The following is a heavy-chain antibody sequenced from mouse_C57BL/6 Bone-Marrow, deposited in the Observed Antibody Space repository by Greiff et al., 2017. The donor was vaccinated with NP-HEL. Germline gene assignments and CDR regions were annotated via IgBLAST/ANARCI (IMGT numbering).Heavy chain of an antibody. J-gene: IGHJ3*01. D-gene: IGHD3-2*02. V-gene: IGHV2-9-1*01. Sequence: VKLMEFGPCLVAPSQSLSIPFSVFWFSFTCFAINRVRPPPGKGLEVPGVIWTCGCTKYNSPLKSRMSISKDNSKSQVFLKMNSLQTDDTARYYCARGKTAQVPFAYWGQGTLVTVSA. CDR3: ARGKTAQVPFAY. CDR1: WFSFTCFA. CDR2: IWTCGCT.